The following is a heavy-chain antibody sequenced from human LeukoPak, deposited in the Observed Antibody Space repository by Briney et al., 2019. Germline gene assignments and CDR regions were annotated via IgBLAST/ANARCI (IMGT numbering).Heavy chain of an antibody. CDR3: VKRPYCGGDCYYFDC. D-gene: IGHD2-21*02. V-gene: IGHV3-64D*06. J-gene: IGHJ4*01. Sequence: PGGSLRLSCSASGFTFSSYAMHWVRQAPGKGLEYVSTISSSGGSTYYVDSVKGRFTISRDNSKNTLYLQMSSLRAEDTAVYYCVKRPYCGGDCYYFDCWGQGTLVSVSS. CDR2: ISSSGGST. CDR1: GFTFSSYA.